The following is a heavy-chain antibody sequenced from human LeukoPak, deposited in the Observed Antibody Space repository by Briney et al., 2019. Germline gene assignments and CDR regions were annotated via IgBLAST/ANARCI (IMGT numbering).Heavy chain of an antibody. Sequence: GGSLRLSCAASGFTFSSYSMNWVRQAPGKGLEWVSSISSSSSYTYYADSVKGRFTISRDNAKNSLYLQMNSLRAEDTAVYYCAANNWNVDYWGQGTLVTVSS. V-gene: IGHV3-21*01. CDR3: AANNWNVDY. CDR2: ISSSSSYT. J-gene: IGHJ4*02. CDR1: GFTFSSYS. D-gene: IGHD1-1*01.